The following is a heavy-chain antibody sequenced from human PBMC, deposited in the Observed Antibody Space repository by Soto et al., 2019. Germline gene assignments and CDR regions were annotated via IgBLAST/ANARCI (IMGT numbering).Heavy chain of an antibody. V-gene: IGHV1-18*01. CDR3: VRVAVAGDFDY. CDR2: ISAYNGNT. CDR1: GYTFTSYG. J-gene: IGHJ4*02. Sequence: ASVKVSCKASGYTFTSYGISWVRQAPGQGLEWMGWISAYNGNTNYAQKLQGRVTMTTDTSTNTAYMELRSLRSADTAVYYCVRVAVAGDFDYWGQGTLVTVSS. D-gene: IGHD6-19*01.